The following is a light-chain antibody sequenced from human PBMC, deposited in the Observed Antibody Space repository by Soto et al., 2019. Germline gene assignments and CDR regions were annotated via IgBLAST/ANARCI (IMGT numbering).Light chain of an antibody. CDR3: QQYNSCLYP. V-gene: IGKV1-5*01. CDR1: QSISSW. Sequence: DIQMTQSPSTLSASVGDRVTITCRASQSISSWLAWYQQKPGKAPKLLIYDASSLESGVPSRFSGSGSGTEFTLTISSLQPDDFATYYCQQYNSCLYPFGQGTKLEIK. CDR2: DAS. J-gene: IGKJ2*01.